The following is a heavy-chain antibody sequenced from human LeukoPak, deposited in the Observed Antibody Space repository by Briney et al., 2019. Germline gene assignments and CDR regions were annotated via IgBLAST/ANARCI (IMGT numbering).Heavy chain of an antibody. J-gene: IGHJ5*02. V-gene: IGHV4-34*01. D-gene: IGHD3-10*01. CDR1: GGSFSGYY. CDR3: AREAEFDWFDP. Sequence: SETLSPTCAVYGGSFSGYYWSWIRQPPGKGLEWIGEINHSGSTNYNPSLKSRVTISVDTSKNQFSLKLSSVTAADTAVYYCAREAEFDWFDPWGQGTLVTVSS. CDR2: INHSGST.